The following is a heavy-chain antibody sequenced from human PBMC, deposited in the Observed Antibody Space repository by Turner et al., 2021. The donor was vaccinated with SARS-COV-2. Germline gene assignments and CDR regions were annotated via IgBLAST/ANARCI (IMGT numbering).Heavy chain of an antibody. J-gene: IGHJ3*02. CDR2: IYSGGST. Sequence: EVQLVESGGGLIQPGGSLRLSCAASGFTVSSNYMSWVRQAPGKGLEWVSVIYSGGSTDYADSVEGRFTISRDNSKNTLYLQMNSLRAEDTAVYYCARGHSSGWHQSGAFDIWGQGTMVTVSS. V-gene: IGHV3-53*01. D-gene: IGHD6-19*01. CDR3: ARGHSSGWHQSGAFDI. CDR1: GFTVSSNY.